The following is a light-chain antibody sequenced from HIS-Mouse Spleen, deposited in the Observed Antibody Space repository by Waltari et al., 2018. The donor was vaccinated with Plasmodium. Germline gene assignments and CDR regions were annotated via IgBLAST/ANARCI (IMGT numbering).Light chain of an antibody. CDR2: DVS. CDR3: SSYTSSSTLYVV. J-gene: IGLJ2*01. V-gene: IGLV2-14*03. CDR1: RSYVGGYNY. Sequence: QSALTQPASVSGSPGQSITISSTGTRSYVGGYNYVSWYQQHPGKAPKLMIYDVSNRPSGVSNRFSGSKSGNTASLTISGLQAEDEADYYCSSYTSSSTLYVVFGGGTKLTVL.